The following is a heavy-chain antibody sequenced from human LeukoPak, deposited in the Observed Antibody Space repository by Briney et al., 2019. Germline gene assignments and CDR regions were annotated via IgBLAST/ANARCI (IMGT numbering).Heavy chain of an antibody. J-gene: IGHJ4*02. V-gene: IGHV4-59*08. CDR1: GGSITTDY. D-gene: IGHD1/OR15-1a*01. CDR2: IFYSGSA. CDR3: AGQGTSGFYHLDY. Sequence: SETLSLTCTVSGGSITTDYWGWIRQPPGKGLEWIGYIFYSGSAHYNPSLESRLTISLDTSRNQLSLRLTSVTAADTAVYYCAGQGTSGFYHLDYWGLGTLVTVSS.